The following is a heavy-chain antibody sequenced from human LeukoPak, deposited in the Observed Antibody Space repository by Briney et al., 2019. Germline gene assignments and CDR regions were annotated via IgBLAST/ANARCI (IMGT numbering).Heavy chain of an antibody. CDR1: GFTFSSYW. CDR3: ARDRYCSSTSCYGFNRFDP. V-gene: IGHV3-7*01. D-gene: IGHD2-2*01. CDR2: IKQDGSEK. Sequence: GGSLRLSCAASGFTFSSYWMSWVRQAPGKGLEWVANIKQDGSEKYYVDSVKGRFTISRDNAKNSLYLQMNSLRAEDTAVYYCARDRYCSSTSCYGFNRFDPWGQGTLVTVSS. J-gene: IGHJ5*02.